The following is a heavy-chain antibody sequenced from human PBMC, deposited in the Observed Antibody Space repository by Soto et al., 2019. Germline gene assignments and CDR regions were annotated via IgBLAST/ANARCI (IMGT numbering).Heavy chain of an antibody. D-gene: IGHD3-22*01. CDR2: ISNSGGTI. CDR1: GFTFISYE. V-gene: IGHV3-48*03. CDR3: ARGRYYYDSSGYYAPLGYFQH. Sequence: PWGSLRLSCAASGFTFISYEINLFRHSPLKWLEWVSYISNSGGTIYYADSVKGRFTISRDNAKNSLYLQSNSLRAEDTAVYYCARGRYYYDSSGYYAPLGYFQHWGQGTLVTVSS. J-gene: IGHJ1*01.